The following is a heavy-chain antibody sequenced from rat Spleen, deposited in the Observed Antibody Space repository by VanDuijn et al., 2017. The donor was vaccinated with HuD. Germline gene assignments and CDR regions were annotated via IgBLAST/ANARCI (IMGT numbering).Heavy chain of an antibody. D-gene: IGHD1-12*03. Sequence: EVQLVESGGGLVQPGRSLKVSCAALGFTFSNYDMAWVRQAPTKGLEWVASISSSGGTPYYRDSVRGRFAISRDTAANTLYLQMDSLRSEDTATYYCARHGYYGGYYPYFDYWGQGVMVTVSS. J-gene: IGHJ2*01. CDR3: ARHGYYGGYYPYFDY. CDR1: GFTFSNYD. V-gene: IGHV5S13*01. CDR2: ISSSGGTP.